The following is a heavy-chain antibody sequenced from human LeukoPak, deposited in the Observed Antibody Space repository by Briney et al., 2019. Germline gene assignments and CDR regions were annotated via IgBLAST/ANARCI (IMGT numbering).Heavy chain of an antibody. D-gene: IGHD6-13*01. V-gene: IGHV3-21*01. Sequence: GGSLRLSCAASGFTFSSYSMNWVRQAPGKGLEWVSSISSSSSYIYYADSVKGRFTISRDNAKNSLYLQMNSLRAEDTAVYYCARVSSSSPDLDYWGQGTLVTTSS. CDR3: ARVSSSSPDLDY. CDR1: GFTFSSYS. CDR2: ISSSSSYI. J-gene: IGHJ4*02.